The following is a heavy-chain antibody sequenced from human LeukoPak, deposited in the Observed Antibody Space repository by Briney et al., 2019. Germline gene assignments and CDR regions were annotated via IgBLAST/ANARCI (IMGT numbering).Heavy chain of an antibody. CDR3: TRRMVSTDDLDY. CDR1: GYSFATYW. J-gene: IGHJ4*02. V-gene: IGHV5-51*01. CDR2: IYPGDSDT. Sequence: GESLKISCKGSGYSFATYWIAWVRQMPGKGLEWMGIIYPGDSDTRYSPSFQGQVTISADKSISTAYLQWSSLKASDTAMYYCTRRMVSTDDLDYWGQGTLVTVSS. D-gene: IGHD5/OR15-5a*01.